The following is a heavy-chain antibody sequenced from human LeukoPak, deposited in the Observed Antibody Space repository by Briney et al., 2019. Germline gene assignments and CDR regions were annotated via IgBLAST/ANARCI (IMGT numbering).Heavy chain of an antibody. CDR3: ASGRDY. J-gene: IGHJ4*02. CDR1: GFTVGSNY. CDR2: IYSGGST. V-gene: IGHV3-53*01. Sequence: GGSLRLSCAASGFTVGSNYMSWVRQAPGKGLEWASVIYSGGSTYYADSVKGQFTISRDNAKNTVYLQMNSLRAEDTAVYYCASGRDYWGQGTLVTVSS.